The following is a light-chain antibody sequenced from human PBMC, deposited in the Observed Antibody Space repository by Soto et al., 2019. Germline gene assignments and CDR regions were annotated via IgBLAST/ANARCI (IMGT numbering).Light chain of an antibody. CDR1: QSISTW. J-gene: IGKJ2*01. Sequence: DIQMTQSPSTLSASVGDRVTITCRASQSISTWLAWYQQEPGKAPKLLIHKASSLQSGVPSRFSGSGSGTDFTLTISSLHPDDFATYYCQQYVSYPYTFGQGTKLEIK. V-gene: IGKV1-5*03. CDR3: QQYVSYPYT. CDR2: KAS.